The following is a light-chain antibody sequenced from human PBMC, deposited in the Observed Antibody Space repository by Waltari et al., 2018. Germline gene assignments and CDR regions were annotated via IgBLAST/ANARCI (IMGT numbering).Light chain of an antibody. CDR3: QQSYSTPYT. Sequence: DIQITQSPSSLSASVGDRVTITCRASQSISSYLNWYQQKPGKAPKLLIYAASSLKSAVPSRFSGSGSGTDFTLTISSLQPEDFATYYCQQSYSTPYTFGQGTKLEIK. CDR2: AAS. CDR1: QSISSY. J-gene: IGKJ2*01. V-gene: IGKV1-39*01.